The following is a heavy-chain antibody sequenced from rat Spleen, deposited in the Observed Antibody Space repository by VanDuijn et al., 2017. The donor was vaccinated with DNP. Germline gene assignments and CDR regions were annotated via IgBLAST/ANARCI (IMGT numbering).Heavy chain of an antibody. Sequence: EVQLVESGGGLVQPGNSLKLSCATSGFTFSTAWMYWYRQLPEKRLEWVARIKAKSNNYATDYTESVKGRFTISRDDSKSSIYLQMNNLKEEDTAIYYCAGTPNYKGYWGQGVMVTVSS. D-gene: IGHD1-10*01. CDR3: AGTPNYKGY. J-gene: IGHJ2*01. V-gene: IGHV6-6*01. CDR1: GFTFSTAW. CDR2: IKAKSNNYAT.